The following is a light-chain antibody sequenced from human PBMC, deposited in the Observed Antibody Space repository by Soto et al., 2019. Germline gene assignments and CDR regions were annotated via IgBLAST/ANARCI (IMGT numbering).Light chain of an antibody. CDR1: SGSIASNY. CDR3: QSYHSGNVV. Sequence: NFMLTQPHSVSESPGKTVTISCTRSSGSIASNYVQWYQQRPGSAPTPVIYEDNERPSGVPDRFSGSIDSSSNSASLTISGXKTDDEADYYCQSYHSGNVVFGGGTKLTVL. CDR2: EDN. J-gene: IGLJ2*01. V-gene: IGLV6-57*04.